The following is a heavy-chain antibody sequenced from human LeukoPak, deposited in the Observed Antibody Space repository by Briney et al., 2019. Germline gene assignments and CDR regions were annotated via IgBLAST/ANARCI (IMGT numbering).Heavy chain of an antibody. CDR1: GGTFSNYA. V-gene: IGHV1-69*06. Sequence: SVKVSCKASGGTFSNYAINWVRQAPGQGLEWMGGIIPIFGTANYAQKFQGRVTITADKSTSTAYMELTSLKSEDTAVYYCARGDGYNSFDYWGQGTLVTVSS. CDR3: ARGDGYNSFDY. J-gene: IGHJ4*02. D-gene: IGHD5-24*01. CDR2: IIPIFGTA.